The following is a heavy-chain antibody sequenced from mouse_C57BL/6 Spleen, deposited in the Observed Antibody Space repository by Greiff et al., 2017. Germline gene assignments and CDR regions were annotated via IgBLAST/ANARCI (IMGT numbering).Heavy chain of an antibody. V-gene: IGHV1-54*01. J-gene: IGHJ2*01. D-gene: IGHD4-1*01. CDR1: GYAFTNYL. Sequence: QVHVKQSGAELVRPGTSVKVSCKASGYAFTNYLIEWVKQRPGQGLEWIGVINPGSGGTNYNEKFKGKATLTADKSSSTAYMQLSSLTSEDSAVYFCARSLGQRAYYFDYWGQGTTLTVSS. CDR2: INPGSGGT. CDR3: ARSLGQRAYYFDY.